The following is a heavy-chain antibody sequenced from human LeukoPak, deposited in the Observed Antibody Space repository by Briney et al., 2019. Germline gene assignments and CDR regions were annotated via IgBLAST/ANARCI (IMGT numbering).Heavy chain of an antibody. CDR3: ARDRRLVPFDY. Sequence: PGGSMRLSCAASGFTLSSYWMHWVRQAPGNGLVWVSRINSDGSSTSYADSVKGRFTISRDNAKNTLYLQMNSLRAEDTAVYYCARDRRLVPFDYCGQGTLVSVSS. CDR2: INSDGSST. CDR1: GFTLSSYW. D-gene: IGHD3-9*01. J-gene: IGHJ4*02. V-gene: IGHV3-74*01.